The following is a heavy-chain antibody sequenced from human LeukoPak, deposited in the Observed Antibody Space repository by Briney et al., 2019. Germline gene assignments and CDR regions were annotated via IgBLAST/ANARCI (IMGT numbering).Heavy chain of an antibody. Sequence: SGGSLRLSCAASGLTFSFSVYSMHWVRQAPGKGLEWVSSIISSSSYIYYADSVKGRFTISRDNAKNSLYLQMNTLRAEDTAVYYCATSGYHYGLVDYWGQGTLVTVSS. V-gene: IGHV3-21*01. D-gene: IGHD5-18*01. CDR1: GLTFSFSVYS. CDR2: IISSSSYI. CDR3: ATSGYHYGLVDY. J-gene: IGHJ4*02.